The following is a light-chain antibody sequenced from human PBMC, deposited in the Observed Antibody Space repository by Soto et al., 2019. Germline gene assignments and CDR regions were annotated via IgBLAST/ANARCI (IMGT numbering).Light chain of an antibody. CDR2: LNSDGSH. J-gene: IGLJ3*02. CDR3: QTWDTDIRV. V-gene: IGLV4-69*01. CDR1: SGHSSYA. Sequence: QLVLTQSPSASASLGASVKLTCTLSSGHSSYAIAWHQQQPEKGPRYLMKLNSDGSHNKGDGIPDRFSGSSSGAERYLTISSLQSEDEADYYCQTWDTDIRVFGGGTKLTVL.